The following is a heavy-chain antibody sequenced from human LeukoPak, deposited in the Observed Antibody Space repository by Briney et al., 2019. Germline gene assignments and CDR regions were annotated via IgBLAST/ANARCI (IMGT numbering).Heavy chain of an antibody. CDR2: INPNSGAT. CDR3: ARDGVFRFEVGDVYYYYMDV. Sequence: ASVKVSCKASGYTFTAYYIHWVRQAPGQGLEWVGWINPNSGATNYAQKFQGRVTMTRDTSNNTVYMDLTRLIFDDTAMYYCARDGVFRFEVGDVYYYYMDVWGKGTTVIISS. J-gene: IGHJ6*03. CDR1: GYTFTAYY. D-gene: IGHD2-21*02. V-gene: IGHV1-2*02.